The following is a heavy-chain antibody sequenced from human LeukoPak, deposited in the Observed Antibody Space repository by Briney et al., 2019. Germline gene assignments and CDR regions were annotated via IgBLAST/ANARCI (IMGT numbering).Heavy chain of an antibody. V-gene: IGHV3-30*02. Sequence: GGSLRLSCAASGFTFSSYGMHWVRQAPGKGLEWVAFIRYDGSNKYYADSVKGRFTISRDNSKNTLYLQMNSLRAEDAAVYYCAKEPSYAWFGVDYWGQGTLVTVSS. J-gene: IGHJ4*02. D-gene: IGHD3-10*01. CDR3: AKEPSYAWFGVDY. CDR1: GFTFSSYG. CDR2: IRYDGSNK.